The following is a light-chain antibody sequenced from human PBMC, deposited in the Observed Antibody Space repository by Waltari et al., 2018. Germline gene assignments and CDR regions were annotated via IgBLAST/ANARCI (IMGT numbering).Light chain of an antibody. CDR3: QQYYSTPIT. J-gene: IGKJ5*01. CDR1: QRVLYSSNNKNY. Sequence: DIVMTQSPDSLAVSLAERATIHCKSRQRVLYSSNNKNYLAWYQQKPGQPPKLLIYWASTRESGVPDRFSGSGSGTDFTLTISSLQAEDVAVYYCQQYYSTPITFGQGTRLEIK. CDR2: WAS. V-gene: IGKV4-1*01.